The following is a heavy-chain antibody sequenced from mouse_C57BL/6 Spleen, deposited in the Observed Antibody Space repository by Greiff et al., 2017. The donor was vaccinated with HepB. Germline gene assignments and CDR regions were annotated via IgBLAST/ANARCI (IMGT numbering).Heavy chain of an antibody. CDR2: INPNNGGT. J-gene: IGHJ4*01. V-gene: IGHV1-26*01. D-gene: IGHD2-3*01. CDR1: GYTFTDYY. Sequence: EVQLQQSGPELVKPGASVKISCKASGYTFTDYYMNWVKQSHGKSLEWIGDINPNNGGTSYNQKFKGKATLTVDKSSSTAYMELRSLTSEDSAVYYCASSDGYTRYAMDYWGQGTSVTVSS. CDR3: ASSDGYTRYAMDY.